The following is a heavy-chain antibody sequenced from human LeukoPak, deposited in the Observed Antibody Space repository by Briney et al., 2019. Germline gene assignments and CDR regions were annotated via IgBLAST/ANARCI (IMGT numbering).Heavy chain of an antibody. CDR3: AKERSHLINYFDY. CDR2: ISYDGSNK. D-gene: IGHD3-16*01. CDR1: GFTFSSYG. Sequence: AGGSLRLSCAASGFTFSSYGMHWVRQAPGKGLEWVAVISYDGSNKYYADSVKGRFTISRDNSKNTLYLQMNSLRAEDTAVYYCAKERSHLINYFDYWGQGTLVIVSS. J-gene: IGHJ4*02. V-gene: IGHV3-30*18.